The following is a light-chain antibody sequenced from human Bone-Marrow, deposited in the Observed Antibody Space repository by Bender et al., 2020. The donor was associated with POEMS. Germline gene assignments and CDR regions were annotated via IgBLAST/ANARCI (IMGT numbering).Light chain of an antibody. CDR2: SSH. CDR1: SSNIGAHA. J-gene: IGLJ3*02. Sequence: QSVLTQPPSASGTPGQRVTISCSGGSSNIGAHAVNWYQHLPGTAPKLLIYSSHRRPSEVPGRCSGSRSGTSASLAISGLQSEDEADYYCAVWDDSLNGWVFGGGTKLTVL. V-gene: IGLV1-44*01. CDR3: AVWDDSLNGWV.